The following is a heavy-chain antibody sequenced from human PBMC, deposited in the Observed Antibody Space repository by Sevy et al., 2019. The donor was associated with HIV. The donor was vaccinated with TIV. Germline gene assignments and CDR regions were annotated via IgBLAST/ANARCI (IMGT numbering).Heavy chain of an antibody. CDR1: GFTFNNAW. Sequence: GGSLRLSCAASGFTFNNAWMNWVRQAPGTGLQWVGLIKSKIDGETTDYAAPVKGRFTISRNDSKNTRFLQMNSLNIENAAVYYCATAPGYYDSAPFDYWGPGTLVTVSS. J-gene: IGHJ4*02. CDR2: IKSKIDGETT. CDR3: ATAPGYYDSAPFDY. D-gene: IGHD3-22*01. V-gene: IGHV3-15*01.